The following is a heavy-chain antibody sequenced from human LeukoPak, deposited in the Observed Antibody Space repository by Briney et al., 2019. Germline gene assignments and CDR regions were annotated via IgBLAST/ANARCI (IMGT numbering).Heavy chain of an antibody. V-gene: IGHV3-11*04. J-gene: IGHJ4*02. CDR2: ISSSGSTI. CDR3: ASSGSYYDSSGYYYVPDY. Sequence: GGSLRLSCAASGFTFSDYYMSWIRQAPGKGLEWVSYISSSGSTIYYADSVKGRFTISRDNAKNSLYLQMNSLRAEDTAVYYCASSGSYYDSSGYYYVPDYWGQGTLVTVSS. D-gene: IGHD3-22*01. CDR1: GFTFSDYY.